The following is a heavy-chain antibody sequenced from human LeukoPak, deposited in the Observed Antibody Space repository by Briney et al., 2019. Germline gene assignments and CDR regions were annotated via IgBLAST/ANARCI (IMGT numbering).Heavy chain of an antibody. CDR2: ISGSGGTI. J-gene: IGHJ4*02. CDR1: GFTFSSYE. D-gene: IGHD3-10*01. Sequence: PGGSLRLSCAASGFTFSSYEMNWVRQAPGKGLEWVSYISGSGGTIHYADSVKGRFTVSRDNAKNSLFLQMNSLRAEDTAVYYCARDIYYGSGNFDYWGQGTLVTVSS. CDR3: ARDIYYGSGNFDY. V-gene: IGHV3-48*03.